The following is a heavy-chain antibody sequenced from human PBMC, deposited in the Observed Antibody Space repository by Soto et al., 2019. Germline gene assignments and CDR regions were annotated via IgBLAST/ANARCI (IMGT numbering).Heavy chain of an antibody. J-gene: IGHJ1*01. CDR2: ISGSGGST. Sequence: PGGSLXLSCAASGFXFSSYAMSWVRQAPGKGLEWVSAISGSGGSTYYADSVKGRFTISRDNSKNTLYLQMNSLRAEDTAVYYCAKTPRWHGFQHWGQGTLVTVSS. D-gene: IGHD2-15*01. V-gene: IGHV3-23*01. CDR3: AKTPRWHGFQH. CDR1: GFXFSSYA.